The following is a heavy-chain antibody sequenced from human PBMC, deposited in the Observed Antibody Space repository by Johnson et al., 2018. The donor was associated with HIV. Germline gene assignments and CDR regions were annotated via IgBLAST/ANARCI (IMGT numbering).Heavy chain of an antibody. CDR1: GFTFSSYA. V-gene: IGHV3-9*01. J-gene: IGHJ3*02. D-gene: IGHD1-26*01. Sequence: VQLVESGGGVVQPGRSLRLSCAASGFTFSSYAMNWVRQAPGQGLEWVSGISWNSGSIGYADSVKGRFTISRDNAKNSLYMQMNSLRAEDTAVYYCAKDRSMDDAFDIWGQGTMVTVSS. CDR2: ISWNSGSI. CDR3: AKDRSMDDAFDI.